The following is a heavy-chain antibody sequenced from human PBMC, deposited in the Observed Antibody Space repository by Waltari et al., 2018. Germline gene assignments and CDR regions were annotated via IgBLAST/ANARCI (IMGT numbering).Heavy chain of an antibody. Sequence: QLHLQESGPGLVKPSDTLSVTCTVSGGSITSNPHYWGWIRQPPGKGLEWTATISYSGATYNNPSLKSRVTISVDTSKNQFSLKLSSVTAADTAVYYCATYIGASIGTAAFDVWGQGTMVTVSS. CDR3: ATYIGASIGTAAFDV. V-gene: IGHV4-39*01. J-gene: IGHJ3*01. CDR2: ISYSGAT. D-gene: IGHD3-16*01. CDR1: GGSITSNPHY.